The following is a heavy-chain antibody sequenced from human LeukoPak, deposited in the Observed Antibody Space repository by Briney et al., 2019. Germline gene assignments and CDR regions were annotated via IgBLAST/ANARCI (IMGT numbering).Heavy chain of an antibody. D-gene: IGHD1-26*01. CDR3: ARHPRRGSVGATAFDY. J-gene: IGHJ4*02. CDR1: GGSISSGDYY. Sequence: SETLSLTCTVSGGSISSGDYYCSWIRQSPGKGLEWIGYIYYSGSTNYNPSLKSRVTISVDTSKNQFSLKLSSVTAADTAVYYCARHPRRGSVGATAFDYWGQGTLVTVSS. V-gene: IGHV4-30-4*01. CDR2: IYYSGST.